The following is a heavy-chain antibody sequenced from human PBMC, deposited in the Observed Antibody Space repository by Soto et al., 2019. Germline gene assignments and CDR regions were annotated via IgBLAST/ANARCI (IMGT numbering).Heavy chain of an antibody. D-gene: IGHD3-16*01. CDR1: GVSITTNGYS. Sequence: SETLSLTSAVSGVSITTNGYSWSWIRQPPGKGLEWIGYIYPSGTIFYNPSLNSRVTISADTSDNQFSLKLTSVTAADTAVYFCATYTAFAKYYFDYWGRGTLVTVSS. CDR2: IYPSGTI. J-gene: IGHJ4*02. CDR3: ATYTAFAKYYFDY. V-gene: IGHV4-30-2*01.